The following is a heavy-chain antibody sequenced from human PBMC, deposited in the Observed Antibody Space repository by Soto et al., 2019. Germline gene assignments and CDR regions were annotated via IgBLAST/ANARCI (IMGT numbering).Heavy chain of an antibody. D-gene: IGHD6-19*01. V-gene: IGHV3-7*05. CDR3: TRDNGATGWVY. Sequence: EVQLVESGGAFVQPGGSLRLSCAVSGFTFSTYWMSWVRQAPGKGLEWVANINLHGNEEHYVDSVEGRFTISRDNARNSLYLQMNSLRAEDTAVYYCTRDNGATGWVYWGQGTQVTVSS. CDR1: GFTFSTYW. CDR2: INLHGNEE. J-gene: IGHJ4*02.